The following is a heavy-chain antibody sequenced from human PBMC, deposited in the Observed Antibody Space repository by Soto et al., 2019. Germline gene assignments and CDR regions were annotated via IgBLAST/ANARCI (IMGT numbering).Heavy chain of an antibody. CDR2: LGPHENGL. D-gene: IGHD4-17*01. J-gene: IGHJ5*02. CDR3: TRETFGDRES. CDR1: GFTFSGDW. Sequence: EVQLVESGGGLVQPGGSLRLSCTDSGFTFSGDWMHWVRQAPGKGLVWVSRLGPHENGLNYADSVKGRFTISRDNAKNTLYLQMSKLRVEDTAVYFCTRETFGDRESWGQGTVVTVSS. V-gene: IGHV3-74*01.